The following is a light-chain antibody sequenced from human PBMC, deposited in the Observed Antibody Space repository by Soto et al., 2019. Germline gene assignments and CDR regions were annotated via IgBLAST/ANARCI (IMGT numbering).Light chain of an antibody. J-gene: IGLJ1*01. Sequence: QSVLTQPPSASGTPGQTVTVSCSGSSSNIGSYTVNWYQQLPGTAPKLVIYSNHQRPSGVPDRFSGSKSGTSASLAISGLQSEDEADYSCAAWDDSLNGSVFGSVTKLTVL. CDR2: SNH. V-gene: IGLV1-44*01. CDR1: SSNIGSYT. CDR3: AAWDDSLNGSV.